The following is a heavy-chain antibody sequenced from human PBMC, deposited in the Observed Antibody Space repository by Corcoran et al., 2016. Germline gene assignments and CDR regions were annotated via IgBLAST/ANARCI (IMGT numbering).Heavy chain of an antibody. CDR2: TYYRSKWYT. CDR3: ARGGGNNYGKDV. J-gene: IGHJ6*02. V-gene: IGHV6-1*01. CDR1: GDSVSSNSAA. D-gene: IGHD2-15*01. Sequence: QVQLQQSGPGLVKPSQTLSLTCAISGDSVSSNSAAWNWIRQSPSRGLEWLGRTYYRSKWYTDYAVSVKRRITINPDTSKNQFALQLNSGTPEDPALYYLARGGGNNYGKDVWGQGTTVTVSS.